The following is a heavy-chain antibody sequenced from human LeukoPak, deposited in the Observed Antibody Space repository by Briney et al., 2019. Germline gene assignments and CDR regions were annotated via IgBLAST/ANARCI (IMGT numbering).Heavy chain of an antibody. CDR2: INWNGGST. D-gene: IGHD6-13*01. CDR1: GFTFDDYG. J-gene: IGHJ4*02. V-gene: IGHV3-20*04. CDR3: ARDFGSSNYFDY. Sequence: PGGSLRRSCAASGFTFDDYGMSWVRHAPGKGLEWLSGINWNGGSTGYADSVKGRFTISRDNAKNSLYLQMNSLRAEDTALYYCARDFGSSNYFDYWGQGTLVTVSS.